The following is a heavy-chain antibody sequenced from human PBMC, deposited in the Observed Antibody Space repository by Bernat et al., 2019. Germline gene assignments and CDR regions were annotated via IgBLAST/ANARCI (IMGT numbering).Heavy chain of an antibody. CDR3: ARGVGNWAPFDY. V-gene: IGHV3-64*07. CDR2: IGCDDGRT. J-gene: IGHJ4*02. D-gene: IGHD2-15*01. Sequence: EVQLVESGGGLVQPGGSLRLSCAASGFTFSDYSMHWVRQAPGKGLEYVSAIGCDDGRTYYADYVRGRFVISRDNSKNILYLQMGRLRIEDMAVYYWARGVGNWAPFDYWGQGTLVTVSS. CDR1: GFTFSDYS.